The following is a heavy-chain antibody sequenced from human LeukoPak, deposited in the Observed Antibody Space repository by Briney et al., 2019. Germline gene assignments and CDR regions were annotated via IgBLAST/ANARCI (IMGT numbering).Heavy chain of an antibody. V-gene: IGHV3-11*06. CDR3: ARGRGCSTMACYPDY. CDR2: ISPSSSYI. Sequence: GGSLRLSCAASGFTFSDYYMSWIRQAPGKGLEWVSSISPSSSYIYYADSVKGRFTISRDNAKKSLYLQMNSLRAEDTALYYCARGRGCSTMACYPDYWGQGTLVTVSS. D-gene: IGHD3-10*01. CDR1: GFTFSDYY. J-gene: IGHJ4*02.